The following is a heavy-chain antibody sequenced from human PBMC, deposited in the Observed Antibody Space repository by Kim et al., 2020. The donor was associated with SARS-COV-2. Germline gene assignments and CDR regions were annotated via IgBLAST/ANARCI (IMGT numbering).Heavy chain of an antibody. Sequence: SETLSLTCTVSGGSISSSSYYWGWIRQPPGKGLEWIGSIYYSGSTYYNPSLKSRVTISVDTSKNQFSLKLSSVTAADTAVYYCARHPLSPYDSSVYYFDYWGQGTLVTDSS. V-gene: IGHV4-39*01. CDR1: GGSISSSSYY. CDR2: IYYSGST. D-gene: IGHD3-22*01. CDR3: ARHPLSPYDSSVYYFDY. J-gene: IGHJ4*02.